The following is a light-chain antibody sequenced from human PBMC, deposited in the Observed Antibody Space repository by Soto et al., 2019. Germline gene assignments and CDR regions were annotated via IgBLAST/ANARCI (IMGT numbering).Light chain of an antibody. CDR1: QSVSSN. V-gene: IGKV3-15*01. CDR3: QQRSNWPIT. J-gene: IGKJ5*01. CDR2: GAS. Sequence: EIVMTQSPATLSVSPGERATLSCRASQSVSSNLAWYQQKPGQAPRLLIYGASTRATGIPDRFSGSVSGTDFTLTISRLEPEDFALYYCQQRSNWPITFGQGTRLEIK.